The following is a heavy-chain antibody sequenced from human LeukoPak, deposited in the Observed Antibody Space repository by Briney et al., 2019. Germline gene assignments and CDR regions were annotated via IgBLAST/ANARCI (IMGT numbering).Heavy chain of an antibody. Sequence: GGSLRLSCVASGLTFSNYAMSWFGKAPGKGLEWVSAITGSGTNTYYADSVKGRFTISRDNSKNTVFLQMNSLRHEDTAIYYCVIWGDYDVLTGYYVPDYWGQGTLVTVSS. CDR1: GLTFSNYA. J-gene: IGHJ4*02. V-gene: IGHV3-23*01. CDR2: ITGSGTNT. CDR3: VIWGDYDVLTGYYVPDY. D-gene: IGHD3-9*01.